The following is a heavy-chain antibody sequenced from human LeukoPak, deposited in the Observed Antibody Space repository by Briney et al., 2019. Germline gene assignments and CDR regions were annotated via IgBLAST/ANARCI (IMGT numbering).Heavy chain of an antibody. J-gene: IGHJ4*02. Sequence: GGSLRLSCAASGFTFSDHYMDWVRQAPAEGLEWVGRIRNKVNSYITEYAASVTGRFTISREDSKNILYPQMNSLRSEDSAVYYCVRVAPVIGSRYFDSWGQGALVTVSS. CDR1: GFTFSDHY. D-gene: IGHD2-2*01. CDR3: VRVAPVIGSRYFDS. CDR2: IRNKVNSYIT. V-gene: IGHV3-72*01.